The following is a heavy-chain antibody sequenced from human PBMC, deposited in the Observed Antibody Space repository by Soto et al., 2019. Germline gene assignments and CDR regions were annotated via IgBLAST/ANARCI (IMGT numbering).Heavy chain of an antibody. Sequence: SETLSLTCTVSGGSIISTNWWTWVRQPPGKGLEWIGEIHHSGRTIYNPSLKSRVTISVDKSKNQFSLKLNSVTAADTAVYYCATFFDYWGQGILVTVSS. J-gene: IGHJ4*02. V-gene: IGHV4-4*02. CDR3: ATFFDY. CDR2: IHHSGRT. CDR1: GGSIISTNW.